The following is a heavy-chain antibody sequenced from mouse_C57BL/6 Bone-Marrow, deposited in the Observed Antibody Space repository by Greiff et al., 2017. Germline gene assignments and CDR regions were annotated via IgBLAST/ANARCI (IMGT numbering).Heavy chain of an antibody. CDR3: ASGGGYAMDY. CDR1: GYTFTSYW. V-gene: IGHV1-69*01. Sequence: VQLQQPGAELVMPGSSVKLSCKASGYTFTSYWMHWVKQRPGQGLEWIGNIYPSDSYTNYNQKFKGKSTLTVDKSSSTAYMQLSSLTSEYSAVXYYASGGGYAMDYWGQGTSVTVSS. J-gene: IGHJ4*01. CDR2: IYPSDSYT.